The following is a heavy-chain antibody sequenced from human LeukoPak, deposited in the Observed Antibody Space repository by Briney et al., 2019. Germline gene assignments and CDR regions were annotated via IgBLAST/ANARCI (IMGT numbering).Heavy chain of an antibody. Sequence: TSSETLSLTCTVSGDSISLYHWSWIRQSPGKGLEWIGYIYYTGTTNYNPSLKSRVTMSIDTSKNQFSLKLSSVTTADTAVYYCARDRSLRGYFDYWGQGTLVTVSS. J-gene: IGHJ4*02. D-gene: IGHD3-10*01. CDR2: IYYTGTT. CDR1: GDSISLYH. V-gene: IGHV4-59*01. CDR3: ARDRSLRGYFDY.